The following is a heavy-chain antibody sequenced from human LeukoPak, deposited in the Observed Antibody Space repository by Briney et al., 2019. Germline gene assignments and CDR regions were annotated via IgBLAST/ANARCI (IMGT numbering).Heavy chain of an antibody. CDR2: IYYSGST. CDR3: ARVLNWNAGGLDY. CDR1: GGSISSYF. Sequence: SETLSLTCTVSGGSISSYFWSWFRQPPGKGLEWIGYIYYSGSTNYNPSLNSRVTISVDTSKNQFSLKLTSVTASDTAVYYCARVLNWNAGGLDYWGQGTLVTVSS. J-gene: IGHJ4*02. D-gene: IGHD1-1*01. V-gene: IGHV4-59*01.